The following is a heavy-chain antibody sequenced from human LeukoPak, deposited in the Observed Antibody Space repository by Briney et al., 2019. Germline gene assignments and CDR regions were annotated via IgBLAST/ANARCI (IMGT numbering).Heavy chain of an antibody. CDR1: GGSISSSSDY. CDR2: ISSSSSTI. V-gene: IGHV3-48*01. CDR3: ARDAGPWIQLWDVYYYYYMDV. D-gene: IGHD5-18*01. Sequence: PSETLSLTCTVSGGSISSSSDYWGWVRQAPGKGLEWVSYISSSSSTIYYADSVKGRFTISRDNAKNSLYLRMNGLRAEDTAVYYCARDAGPWIQLWDVYYYYYMDVWGKGTTVTVSS. J-gene: IGHJ6*03.